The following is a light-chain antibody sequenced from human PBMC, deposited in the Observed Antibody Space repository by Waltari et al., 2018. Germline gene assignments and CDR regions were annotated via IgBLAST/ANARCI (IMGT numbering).Light chain of an antibody. V-gene: IGLV1-47*01. CDR2: RND. CDR3: AVWDDSVSGWV. CDR1: GSNVGRNY. J-gene: IGLJ3*02. Sequence: QSVVTQPPSASETPGQRVTISCSGSGSNVGRNYFTWYQQVPGTAPKVVIYRNDRRPSGVTDRFSGSKSGTSASLAISGLRSEDEADYYCAVWDDSVSGWVFGGGTKLTVL.